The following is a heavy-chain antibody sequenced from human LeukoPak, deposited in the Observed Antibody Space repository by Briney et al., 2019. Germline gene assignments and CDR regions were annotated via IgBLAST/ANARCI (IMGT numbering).Heavy chain of an antibody. CDR2: LYSDGTT. V-gene: IGHV3-53*01. Sequence: GGSLRLSCAASGFTVSTHYMSWVRQAPGKGLEWVSVLYSDGTTYYADSVKGRFTISRDNSKNTLYLQMNNLRAEDTAVYYCARDMDSSSHYFDYWGQGALVTVSS. CDR1: GFTVSTHY. CDR3: ARDMDSSSHYFDY. D-gene: IGHD6-6*01. J-gene: IGHJ4*02.